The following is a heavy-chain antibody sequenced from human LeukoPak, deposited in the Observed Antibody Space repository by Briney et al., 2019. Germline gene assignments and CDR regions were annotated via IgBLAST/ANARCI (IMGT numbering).Heavy chain of an antibody. CDR2: IYYSGST. CDR3: ARAMVPPQFDY. Sequence: PSETLSLTCAVSGGSISSGGYSWSWIRQPPGKGLEWIGYIYYSGSTNYNPSLKSRVTISVDTSKNQFSLKLSSVTAADTAVYYCARAMVPPQFDYWGQGTLVTVSS. CDR1: GGSISSGGYS. J-gene: IGHJ4*02. V-gene: IGHV4-61*08. D-gene: IGHD4/OR15-4a*01.